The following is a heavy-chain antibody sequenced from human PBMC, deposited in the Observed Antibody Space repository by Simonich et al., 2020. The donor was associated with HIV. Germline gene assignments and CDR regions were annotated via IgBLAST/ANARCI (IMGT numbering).Heavy chain of an antibody. Sequence: QVQLVQSGAEVKKPGASVKVSCKSSGYTFTSYGIHWVHQAPGQRLEWMGWIKAGKVNTDYSERFQGRVTISRDTSASTVYMELSNLKSEDTAVYYCAREGDFLENAFDFWGQGTVVTVSS. CDR3: AREGDFLENAFDF. CDR1: GYTFTSYG. D-gene: IGHD3-3*01. J-gene: IGHJ3*01. CDR2: IKAGKVNT. V-gene: IGHV1-3*01.